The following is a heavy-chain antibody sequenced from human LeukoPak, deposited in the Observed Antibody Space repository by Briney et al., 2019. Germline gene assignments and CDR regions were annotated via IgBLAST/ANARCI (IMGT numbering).Heavy chain of an antibody. Sequence: GASVKVSCKASGYTFTSYGISWVRQAPGQGLEWMGWISAYDGNTNYAQKLQGRVTMTTDTSTSTAYMELRSLRSDDTAVYYCARDRVDIVVVVAATYYYYGMDVWGQGTTVTVSS. CDR2: ISAYDGNT. V-gene: IGHV1-18*01. J-gene: IGHJ6*02. D-gene: IGHD2-15*01. CDR3: ARDRVDIVVVVAATYYYYGMDV. CDR1: GYTFTSYG.